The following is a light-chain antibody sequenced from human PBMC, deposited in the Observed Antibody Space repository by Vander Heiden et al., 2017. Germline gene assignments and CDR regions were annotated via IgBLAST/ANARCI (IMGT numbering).Light chain of an antibody. CDR2: GAS. J-gene: IGKJ2*01. CDR3: QQYGSSPFT. V-gene: IGKV3-20*01. Sequence: DIVLTQSPGTLSLSPGERATLSCSASQSVTNSYLAWYQQKTGQAPRLLIYGASSRATGIPDRFSGSGSGTDFTLTISRLEPEDFAVYYCQQYGSSPFTFGQGTKLEIK. CDR1: QSVTNSY.